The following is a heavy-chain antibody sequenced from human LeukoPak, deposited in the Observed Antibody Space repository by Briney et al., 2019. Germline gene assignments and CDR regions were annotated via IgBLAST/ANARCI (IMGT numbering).Heavy chain of an antibody. CDR3: ASGYNWKDHFDY. J-gene: IGHJ4*02. D-gene: IGHD1-1*01. Sequence: GGSLRLSCAASGFTFSSYSMNWVRQAPGKGLEWVSSISSSSSYIYYTDSVKGRFTISRDNAKNSLYLRMNSLRAEDTAVYYCASGYNWKDHFDYWGQGTLVTVSS. CDR2: ISSSSSYI. CDR1: GFTFSSYS. V-gene: IGHV3-21*01.